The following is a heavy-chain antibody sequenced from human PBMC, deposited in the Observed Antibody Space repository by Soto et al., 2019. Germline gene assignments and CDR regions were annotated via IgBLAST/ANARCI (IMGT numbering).Heavy chain of an antibody. CDR2: IYDSGST. D-gene: IGHD6-19*01. CDR1: GGSISDYY. CDR3: ARVGGSGWDVDY. Sequence: QVQLQESGPGLVKPSETLSLTCTVSGGSISDYYWTWIRQPPGKGLEWLGYIYDSGSTSYNPSLKGRVNSAVDRSKSQFPLTLSSVTAADTALYYCARVGGSGWDVDYWGQGTLVTVSS. J-gene: IGHJ4*02. V-gene: IGHV4-59*01.